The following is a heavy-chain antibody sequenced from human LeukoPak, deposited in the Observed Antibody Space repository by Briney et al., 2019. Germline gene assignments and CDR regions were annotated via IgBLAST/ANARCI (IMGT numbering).Heavy chain of an antibody. V-gene: IGHV3-30*03. D-gene: IGHD2-2*01. CDR2: ISYDGSNK. CDR1: GFTFSSYS. Sequence: GGSLRLSCAASGFTFSSYSMNWVRQAPGKGLEWVAVISYDGSNKYYADSVKGRFTISRDNSKNTLYLQMNSLRAEDTAVYYCARDRGQLLSWWGQGTLVTVSS. CDR3: ARDRGQLLSW. J-gene: IGHJ4*02.